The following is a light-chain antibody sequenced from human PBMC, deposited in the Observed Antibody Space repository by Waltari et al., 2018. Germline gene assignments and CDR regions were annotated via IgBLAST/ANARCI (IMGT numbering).Light chain of an antibody. CDR2: EVS. J-gene: IGLJ2*01. CDR1: SSDVGGYNY. V-gene: IGLV2-8*01. CDR3: SSYAGSNNLI. Sequence: QSALTQPPSASGSPGQSVTISCTGTSSDVGGYNYVSRYPQHPGKAPKLMIYEVSKRPSGVPDRFSGSKSGNTASLTVSGLQAEDEADYYCSSYAGSNNLIFGGGTKLTVL.